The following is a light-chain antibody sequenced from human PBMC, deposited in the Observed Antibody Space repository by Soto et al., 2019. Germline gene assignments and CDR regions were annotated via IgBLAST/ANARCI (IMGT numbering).Light chain of an antibody. CDR3: TSYSTGSSPVI. V-gene: IGLV2-14*01. CDR1: SSDVGSHDS. CDR2: EVA. J-gene: IGLJ2*01. Sequence: QSVLTQPASVSGSPRQSITISCTGTSSDVGSHDSVSWYQQHPGKAPQLVIYEVAHRPSGVSDRFSGSKFGITAYLTISGLQAVDEADYYCTSYSTGSSPVIFGGGTKLTVL.